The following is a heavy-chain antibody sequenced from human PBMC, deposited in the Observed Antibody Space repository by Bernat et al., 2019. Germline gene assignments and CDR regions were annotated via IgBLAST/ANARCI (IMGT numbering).Heavy chain of an antibody. Sequence: EVQLLESGGGLVQPGGSLRLSCAASGFPFSSYAMSWVRQAPGKGLEWVSAISGSGGSTYYTDSVKGRFTISRDNSKNTLYLQMNSLRAEDTAVYYCATPPRGGLEFDYWGQGTLVTVSS. V-gene: IGHV3-23*01. CDR3: ATPPRGGLEFDY. CDR1: GFPFSSYA. J-gene: IGHJ4*02. CDR2: ISGSGGST.